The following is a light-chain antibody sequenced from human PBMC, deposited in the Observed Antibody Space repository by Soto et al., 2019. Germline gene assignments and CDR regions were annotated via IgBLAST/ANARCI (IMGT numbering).Light chain of an antibody. Sequence: EIVLPQSPGTLSLSPGERATLSCRASQSVSSSYLAWYQQKPGQAPRLLIYGASSRATGIPDRFSGSGSGTDFTLTISRLEPEDFAVYFCQQYYSSPRTFGQGTKVDIK. CDR3: QQYYSSPRT. J-gene: IGKJ1*01. V-gene: IGKV3-20*01. CDR2: GAS. CDR1: QSVSSSY.